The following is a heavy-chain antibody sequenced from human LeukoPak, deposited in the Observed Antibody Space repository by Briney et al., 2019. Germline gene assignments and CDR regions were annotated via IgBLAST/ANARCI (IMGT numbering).Heavy chain of an antibody. CDR1: GGSISSYY. J-gene: IGHJ5*02. Sequence: PSETLSLTCTVSGGSISSYYWSWIRQPPGKGLEWIGYIYYSGSTNYNPSLKSRVTISVDTSKNQFSLKLSSVTAADTAVYYCARDGRYCSSTSCYRGRDWFDPWGQGTLVTVSS. D-gene: IGHD2-2*01. CDR2: IYYSGST. V-gene: IGHV4-59*01. CDR3: ARDGRYCSSTSCYRGRDWFDP.